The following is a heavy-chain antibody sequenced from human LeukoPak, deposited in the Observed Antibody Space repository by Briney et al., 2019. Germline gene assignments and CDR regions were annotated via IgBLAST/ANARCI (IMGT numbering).Heavy chain of an antibody. CDR3: ARDHAYYDSSGYYYFQH. CDR1: GYTFTSYG. D-gene: IGHD3-22*01. J-gene: IGHJ1*01. Sequence: ASVKVSCKSSGYTFTSYGSSWVRQAPGQGPEWMGRISAYSGNTNYAQKLQGRVTMTTDTSTSTAYMELRSLRSDDTAVYYCARDHAYYDSSGYYYFQHWGQGTLVTVSS. CDR2: ISAYSGNT. V-gene: IGHV1-18*01.